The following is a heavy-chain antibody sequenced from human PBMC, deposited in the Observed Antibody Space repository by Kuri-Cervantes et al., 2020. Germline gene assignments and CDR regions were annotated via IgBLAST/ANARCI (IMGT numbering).Heavy chain of an antibody. CDR2: IYYSGST. J-gene: IGHJ4*02. Sequence: SETLSLTCTVSGGSISSSSYYWGWIRQPPGKGLEWIGSIYYSGSTYYNPSLKSRVTISVDTSKNQFSLKLSSVTAADTAVYYCATEGYCSGGSRNYWGQGTLVTVSS. V-gene: IGHV4-39*02. CDR1: GGSISSSSYY. CDR3: ATEGYCSGGSRNY. D-gene: IGHD2-15*01.